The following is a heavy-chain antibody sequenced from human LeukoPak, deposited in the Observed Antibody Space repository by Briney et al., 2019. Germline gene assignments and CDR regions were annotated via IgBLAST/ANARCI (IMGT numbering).Heavy chain of an antibody. V-gene: IGHV4-39*01. Sequence: SETLSLTCTVSGGSISSSSYYWGWIRQPPGKGLEWIGSIYYSGSTYYNPSLKSRVTISVDTSKNQFSLKLSSVTAADTAVYYCARRGTSYYGLGSYYNDFGLVDYWGQGTLVTVSS. D-gene: IGHD3-10*01. J-gene: IGHJ4*02. CDR2: IYYSGST. CDR1: GGSISSSSYY. CDR3: ARRGTSYYGLGSYYNDFGLVDY.